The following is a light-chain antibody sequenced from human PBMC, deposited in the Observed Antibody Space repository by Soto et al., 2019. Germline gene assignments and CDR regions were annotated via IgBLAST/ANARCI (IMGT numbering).Light chain of an antibody. J-gene: IGKJ1*01. CDR2: GAS. V-gene: IGKV3-15*01. CDR1: QSGSSN. Sequence: EMVMTQSPATLSVSPGERATLSCSASQSGSSNFAWYQQKPGQAPRLLIYGASTRATAIPARISGSGSGTEFTLNISGLQSEYFAVYYSQQYNNWPPWTFGQGTKVEIK. CDR3: QQYNNWPPWT.